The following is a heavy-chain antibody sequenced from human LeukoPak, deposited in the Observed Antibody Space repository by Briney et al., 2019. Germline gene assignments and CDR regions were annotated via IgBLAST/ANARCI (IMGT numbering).Heavy chain of an antibody. CDR3: ARDSLGVVAVDY. CDR1: GYSISSGYY. V-gene: IGHV4-38-2*02. D-gene: IGHD3-22*01. CDR2: IYHSGST. J-gene: IGHJ4*02. Sequence: SETLSLTCTVSGYSISSGYYWGWIRQPPGKGLEWIGSIYHSGSTYYNPSLKSRVTISVDTSKNQFSLKLSSVTAADTAVYYCARDSLGVVAVDYWGQGTLVTVSS.